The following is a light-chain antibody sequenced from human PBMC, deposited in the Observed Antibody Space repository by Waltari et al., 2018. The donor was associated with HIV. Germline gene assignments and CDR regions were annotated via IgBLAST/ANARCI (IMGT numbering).Light chain of an antibody. J-gene: IGLJ3*02. CDR3: ATWDDALSGPV. CDR2: SNN. V-gene: IGLV1-44*01. CDR1: RSNIGSNT. Sequence: QSVLTQPPSASGTPGQRVIISCSGNRSNIGSNTVNWYQQFSGAAPTPLIYSNNQRPSPVPDRFAGSKSGSAASLASSGLKSEDEADYHCATWDDALSGPVFGAGTKLTV.